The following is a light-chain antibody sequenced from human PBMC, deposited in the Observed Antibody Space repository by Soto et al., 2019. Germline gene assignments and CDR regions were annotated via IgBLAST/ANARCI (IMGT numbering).Light chain of an antibody. CDR3: QQSYSTPRT. V-gene: IGKV1-39*01. Sequence: DIQMTQYPSAMSASVGDRVTITCRSSQSIDRWLAWYQQKPGQAPRPLIYSASDRAPGIPARFSGSGSETDFTLTISSLQPEDFATYYCQQSYSTPRTFGQGTKVDIK. J-gene: IGKJ1*01. CDR1: QSIDRW. CDR2: SAS.